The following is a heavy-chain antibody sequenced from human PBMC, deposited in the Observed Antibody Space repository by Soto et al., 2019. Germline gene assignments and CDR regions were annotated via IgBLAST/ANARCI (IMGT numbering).Heavy chain of an antibody. V-gene: IGHV4-59*01. Sequence: LSLTCTVSGGSISSYYWSWIRQPPGKGLEWIGYIYYSGSTNYNPSLKSRVTISVDTSKNQFSLKLSSVTAADTAVYYCARDPGLAYCGGDCYFYGMDVWGQGTTVTVSS. D-gene: IGHD2-21*01. CDR3: ARDPGLAYCGGDCYFYGMDV. CDR2: IYYSGST. CDR1: GGSISSYY. J-gene: IGHJ6*02.